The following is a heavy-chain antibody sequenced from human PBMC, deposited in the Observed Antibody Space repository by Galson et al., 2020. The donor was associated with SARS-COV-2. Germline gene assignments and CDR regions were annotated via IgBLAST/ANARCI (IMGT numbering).Heavy chain of an antibody. Sequence: SETLSLTCTVSGGSISSYYWSWIRQPPGKGLEWIGYIYYRGSTNYNPSLDSRVTISVDTSKNQFSLKLSSVTAADTAVYYCARVGLGYCSSTSCYSDYYYRDVWGKGTTVTVSS. V-gene: IGHV4-59*01. CDR2: IYYRGST. J-gene: IGHJ6*03. D-gene: IGHD2-2*01. CDR1: GGSISSYY. CDR3: ARVGLGYCSSTSCYSDYYYRDV.